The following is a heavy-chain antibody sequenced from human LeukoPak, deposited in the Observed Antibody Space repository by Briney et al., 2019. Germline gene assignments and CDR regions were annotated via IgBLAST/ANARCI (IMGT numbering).Heavy chain of an antibody. CDR2: IYYSGST. CDR1: GGSISSSNYY. CDR3: ARHRGCSGGSCYRYFDY. V-gene: IGHV4-39*01. D-gene: IGHD2-15*01. Sequence: PSETLSLTCTVSGGSISSSNYYWGWIRQPPGEGLEWIGSIYYSGSTYYNPSLKSRVTISVDTSKNQFSLKLSSVTAADTAVFYCARHRGCSGGSCYRYFDYWGQGTLVTVSS. J-gene: IGHJ4*02.